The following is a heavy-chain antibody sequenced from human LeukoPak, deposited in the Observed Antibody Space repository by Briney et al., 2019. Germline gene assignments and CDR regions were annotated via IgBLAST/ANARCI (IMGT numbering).Heavy chain of an antibody. V-gene: IGHV5-51*01. Sequence: GESLKISCKGSGFSFSSYCIGWVRQMPGKGLEWMGIIYAGDSETRYNPSFQGRVTITVDKYVSTDYLEWTSLEASDSAIYYCARQFHDVGYCSGGSCTQTESWFDPWGQGTLVTVSS. D-gene: IGHD2-15*01. CDR2: IYAGDSET. CDR3: ARQFHDVGYCSGGSCTQTESWFDP. CDR1: GFSFSSYC. J-gene: IGHJ5*02.